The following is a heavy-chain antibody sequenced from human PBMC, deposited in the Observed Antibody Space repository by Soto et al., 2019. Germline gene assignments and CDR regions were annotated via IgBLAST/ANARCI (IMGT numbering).Heavy chain of an antibody. CDR3: ARDGGRHSGGIDY. V-gene: IGHV1-69*01. D-gene: IGHD1-26*01. J-gene: IGHJ4*02. CDR2: IIPIFGTA. Sequence: QVELVQSGAEVKKPGSSVKVSCKASGGNFITFAISWVRQAPGQGLEWMGEIIPIFGTANYAQKFQGRVTITADESTSTAYMELSSLRSEDTAVYYCARDGGRHSGGIDYWGQGTLVTVSS. CDR1: GGNFITFA.